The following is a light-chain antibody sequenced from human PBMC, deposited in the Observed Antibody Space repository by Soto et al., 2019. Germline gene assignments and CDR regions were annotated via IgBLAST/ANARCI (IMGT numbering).Light chain of an antibody. J-gene: IGKJ1*01. CDR3: QQDGSSPPWT. CDR2: GAS. V-gene: IGKV3-20*01. Sequence: EIVVTQSPGTLSLSPGERATLSCRASQSVSSSYLAWYQQKPGQAPRLLSYGASSRATGIPDRFSGSGSGTDFTLTISRLEPEDFAVYYCQQDGSSPPWTFGQGTKVEIK. CDR1: QSVSSSY.